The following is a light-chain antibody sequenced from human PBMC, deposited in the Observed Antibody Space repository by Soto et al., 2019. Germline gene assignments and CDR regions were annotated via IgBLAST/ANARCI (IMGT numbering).Light chain of an antibody. CDR3: TSYTSSSTLV. V-gene: IGLV2-14*01. CDR1: SSDVGTYNY. J-gene: IGLJ2*01. CDR2: DVS. Sequence: QSALTQPASVSGSPGQSITISCTGTSSDVGTYNYVSWYQQHAGKVPKLMIYDVSNRPSGVSDRFSGSKSGNTASLTISGLQAEDEADYYCTSYTSSSTLVFGVGTKVTVL.